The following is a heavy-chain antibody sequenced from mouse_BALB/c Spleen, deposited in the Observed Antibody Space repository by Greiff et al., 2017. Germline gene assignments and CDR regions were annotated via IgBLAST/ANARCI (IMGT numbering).Heavy chain of an antibody. CDR2: IRNKANGYTT. D-gene: IGHD2-4*01. Sequence: EVNLVESGGGLVQPGGSLRLSCATSGFTFTDYYMSWVRQPPGKALEWLGFIRNKANGYTTEYSASVKGRFTISRDNSQSILYLQMNTLRAEDSATYYCARGYYDYEGDFDYWGQGTTLTVSS. J-gene: IGHJ2*01. V-gene: IGHV7-3*02. CDR3: ARGYYDYEGDFDY. CDR1: GFTFTDYY.